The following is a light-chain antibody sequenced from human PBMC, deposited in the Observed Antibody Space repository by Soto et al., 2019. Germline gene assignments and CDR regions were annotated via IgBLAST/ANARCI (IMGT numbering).Light chain of an antibody. J-gene: IGLJ3*02. Sequence: QSALTQPASVSGSPGQSITMSCTGTSSDVGTYNYVSWYQHHPGKAPKLLIYEVSHRPSGVSNRFSGSKSGNTASLTISGLQAEDEADYYCSSYTPSSTYTTSTTLNGVFGGGTKLTAL. V-gene: IGLV2-14*01. CDR1: SSDVGTYNY. CDR3: SSYTPSSTYTTSTTLNGV. CDR2: EVS.